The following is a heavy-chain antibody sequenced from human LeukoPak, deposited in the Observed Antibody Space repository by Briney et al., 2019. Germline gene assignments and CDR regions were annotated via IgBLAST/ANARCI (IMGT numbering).Heavy chain of an antibody. Sequence: GGSLRLSCAASGFTCSSYAMSWVRQAPGKGLEWVSAISGSGGSTYYADSVKGRFTIPRDNSKNTLYLQMNSLRAEDTAVYYCANGNSSGIFDYWGQGTLVTVSS. CDR1: GFTCSSYA. CDR3: ANGNSSGIFDY. D-gene: IGHD6-19*01. J-gene: IGHJ4*02. CDR2: ISGSGGST. V-gene: IGHV3-23*01.